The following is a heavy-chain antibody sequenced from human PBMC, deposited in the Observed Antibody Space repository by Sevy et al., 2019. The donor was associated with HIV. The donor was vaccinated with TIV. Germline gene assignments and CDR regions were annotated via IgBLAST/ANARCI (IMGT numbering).Heavy chain of an antibody. CDR1: GFTFSSYS. J-gene: IGHJ4*02. CDR2: ISSSSSTI. D-gene: IGHD6-13*01. V-gene: IGHV3-48*02. CDR3: ASRSAAAGLSLDY. Sequence: GESLKISCAASGFTFSSYSMNWVRQAPGKGLEWVSYISSSSSTIYYADSVKGRFTISRDNAKNSLYLQMNSLRDEDTAVYYCASRSAAAGLSLDYWGQGTLVTVSS.